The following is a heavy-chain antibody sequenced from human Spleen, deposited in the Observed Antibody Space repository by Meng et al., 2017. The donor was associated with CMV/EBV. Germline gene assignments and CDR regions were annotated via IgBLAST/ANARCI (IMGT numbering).Heavy chain of an antibody. CDR3: ARDSGHYDFWSGDWEYYYGMDV. D-gene: IGHD3-3*01. Sequence: GESLKISCAASGFTFSSYSMNWVRQAPGKGLVWVSRINSDGSSTSYADSVKGRFTISRDNAKNTLYLQMNSLRAEDTAVYYCARDSGHYDFWSGDWEYYYGMDVWGQGTTVTVSS. V-gene: IGHV3-74*01. CDR2: INSDGSST. J-gene: IGHJ6*02. CDR1: GFTFSSYS.